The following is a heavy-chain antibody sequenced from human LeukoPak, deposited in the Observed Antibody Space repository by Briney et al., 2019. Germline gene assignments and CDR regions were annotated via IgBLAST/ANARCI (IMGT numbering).Heavy chain of an antibody. D-gene: IGHD3-3*01. V-gene: IGHV4-39*07. CDR1: GGSVSSTTYY. J-gene: IGHJ4*02. Sequence: PSETLSLTCSVSGGSVSSTTYYWGWIRQPPGKGLEWIGEINHSGSTNYNPSLKSRVTISVDTSKNQFSLKLSSVTAADTAVYYCARAFTIFGVVIRYYFDYWGQGTLVTVSS. CDR3: ARAFTIFGVVIRYYFDY. CDR2: INHSGST.